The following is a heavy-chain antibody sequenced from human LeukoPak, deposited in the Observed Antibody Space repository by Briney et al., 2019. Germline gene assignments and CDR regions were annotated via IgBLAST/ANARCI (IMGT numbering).Heavy chain of an antibody. Sequence: HSQTLSLTCSVSGGSVPSGGHYWSWIRQHPGKGLEWIGYIYYSDSTFYNPSLQSRVTISVDASNNQFSLKLSSVTAADPAVYYCARDSYDICGYRHIDYWGQGTLVTVSS. V-gene: IGHV4-31*03. CDR3: ARDSYDICGYRHIDY. CDR2: IYYSDST. J-gene: IGHJ4*02. CDR1: GGSVPSGGHY. D-gene: IGHD3-22*01.